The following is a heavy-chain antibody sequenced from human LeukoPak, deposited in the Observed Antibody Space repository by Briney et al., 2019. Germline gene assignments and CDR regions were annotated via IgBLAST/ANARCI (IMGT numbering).Heavy chain of an antibody. J-gene: IGHJ6*02. CDR1: GFTFSSYG. V-gene: IGHV3-30*18. D-gene: IGHD5-24*01. CDR3: AKVDGYTDPRNGMDV. CDR2: ISYDGSNK. Sequence: QAGGSLRLSCAASGFTFSSYGMHWVRQAPGKGLEWVAVISYDGSNKYYADSVKGRFTISRDNSKSTLYLQMNSLRAEDTAVYSCAKVDGYTDPRNGMDVWGQGTTVTVSS.